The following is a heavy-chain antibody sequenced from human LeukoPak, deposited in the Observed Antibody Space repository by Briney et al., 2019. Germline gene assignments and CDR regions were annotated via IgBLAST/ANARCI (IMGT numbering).Heavy chain of an antibody. D-gene: IGHD1-1*01. J-gene: IGHJ6*02. CDR2: IIPNSGDT. V-gene: IGHV1-2*02. CDR3: ARMAAWNDARKIGMDV. CDR1: GYTFSAYS. Sequence: ASVKVSCKASGYTFSAYSIYWVRQAPGQGLEWMGWIIPNSGDTNYVQKFQGRVTMTRDTSINTAYMELSSLTSDDTAVYYCARMAAWNDARKIGMDVWGQGTTVTV.